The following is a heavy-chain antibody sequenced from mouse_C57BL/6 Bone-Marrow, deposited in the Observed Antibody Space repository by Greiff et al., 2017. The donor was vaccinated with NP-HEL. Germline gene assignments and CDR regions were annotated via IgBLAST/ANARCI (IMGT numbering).Heavy chain of an antibody. CDR3: ARELRYYGSSPLYAMDY. V-gene: IGHV1-54*01. CDR1: GYAFTNYL. D-gene: IGHD1-1*01. Sequence: QVQLQQSGAELVRPGTSVKVSCKASGYAFTNYLIEWVKQRPGQGLEWIGVINPGSGGTNYNEKFKGKATLTADKSSSTAYMQLSSLTSEDSAVYFCARELRYYGSSPLYAMDYWGQGTSVTVSS. CDR2: INPGSGGT. J-gene: IGHJ4*01.